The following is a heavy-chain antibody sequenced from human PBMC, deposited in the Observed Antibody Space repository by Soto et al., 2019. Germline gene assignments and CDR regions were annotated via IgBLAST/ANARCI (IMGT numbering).Heavy chain of an antibody. CDR3: ARRAPEGFDP. CDR1: GGSVSGGRYY. Sequence: SETLSLTCTVSGGSVSGGRYYWSWIRQPPGKGLEWIGYIYYSGSTIYNPSLESRLTISLDTSKNQFSLRLKSVTAADTAIHYCARRAPEGFDPWGQGTLVTVSS. V-gene: IGHV4-61*01. CDR2: IYYSGST. J-gene: IGHJ5*02.